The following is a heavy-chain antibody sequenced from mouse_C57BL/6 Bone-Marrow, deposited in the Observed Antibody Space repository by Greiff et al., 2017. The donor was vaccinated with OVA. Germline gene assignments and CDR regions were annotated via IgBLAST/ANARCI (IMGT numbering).Heavy chain of an antibody. V-gene: IGHV1-26*01. J-gene: IGHJ4*01. CDR2: INPNNGGT. D-gene: IGHD1-1*01. CDR3: ARGGVITTVVARAMDY. CDR1: GYTFTDYY. Sequence: VQLQQSGPELVKPGASVKISCKASGYTFTDYYMNWVKQSHGKSLEWIGDINPNNGGTSYNQKFKGKATLTVDKSSSTAYMELRSLTSEDSAVYYCARGGVITTVVARAMDYWGQGTSVTVSS.